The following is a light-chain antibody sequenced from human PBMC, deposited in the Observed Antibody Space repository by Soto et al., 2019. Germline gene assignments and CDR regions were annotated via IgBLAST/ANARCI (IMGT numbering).Light chain of an antibody. J-gene: IGKJ4*01. CDR3: QQYNSYRT. Sequence: DIQMTQSPSTLSASVRDRVTITCRASQSIGRGSAWYQQKPGKAPKLLIFDASTLESGVPSRFSGSGSGTEFTLTISSLQPDDFATYYCQQYNSYRTFGGGTKVDIK. CDR2: DAS. V-gene: IGKV1-5*01. CDR1: QSIGRG.